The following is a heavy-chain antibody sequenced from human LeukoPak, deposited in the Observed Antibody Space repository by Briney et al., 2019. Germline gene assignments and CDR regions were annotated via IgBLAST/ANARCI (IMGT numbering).Heavy chain of an antibody. V-gene: IGHV3-11*01. CDR3: ARDTFYDSSGYYVGFDY. D-gene: IGHD3-22*01. J-gene: IGHJ4*02. CDR1: GFTFSDYY. Sequence: GGSLRLSCAASGFTFSDYYMSWIRQAPGKGLEWVSYISSSGSTIYYADSVKGRFTISRDNAKNSLYLQMNSLRAEDTAVYYCARDTFYDSSGYYVGFDYWGQGTLVTFSS. CDR2: ISSSGSTI.